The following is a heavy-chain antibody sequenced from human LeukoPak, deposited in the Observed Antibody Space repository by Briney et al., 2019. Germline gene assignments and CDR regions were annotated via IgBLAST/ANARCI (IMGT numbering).Heavy chain of an antibody. V-gene: IGHV3-33*06. J-gene: IGHJ4*02. Sequence: GRSLRLSCAASGFTFSSYGMHWVRQAPGKGLEWVALIWYDGTNIYYADSVKGRFTISRDNSKNTLYLQLNSLSAEDTGVYYCAKDRGGMNGDPFGYWGRGTLVTVSS. CDR1: GFTFSSYG. CDR3: AKDRGGMNGDPFGY. CDR2: IWYDGTNI. D-gene: IGHD4-17*01.